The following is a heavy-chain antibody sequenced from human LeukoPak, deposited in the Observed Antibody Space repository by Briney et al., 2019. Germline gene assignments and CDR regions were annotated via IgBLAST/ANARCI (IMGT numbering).Heavy chain of an antibody. CDR2: MNPSDGST. J-gene: IGHJ4*01. V-gene: IGHV1-46*01. CDR3: AKSRTTGSASSDY. Sequence: ASVKVSCKASGYTFTSYYIHWVRQAPGQGLEWMGIMNPSDGSTSYAQKFRGRVTMTRDTSTTTVYMEMSNLSSEDTAMYYCAKSRTTGSASSDYWGHGTLVTVSS. D-gene: IGHD2-8*02. CDR1: GYTFTSYY.